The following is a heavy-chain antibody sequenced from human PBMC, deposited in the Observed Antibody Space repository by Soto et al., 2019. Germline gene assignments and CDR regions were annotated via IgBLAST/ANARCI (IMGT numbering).Heavy chain of an antibody. Sequence: PSETLPLTCAFYGGSFIGYYWIWIRQPPGKGLEWIGEINHSGSTNYNPSLKSRVTISVDTSKNQFSLKLSSVTAADTAAYYCARGGSSGYYRSDWFDPWGQGTLVTVSS. CDR1: GGSFIGYY. V-gene: IGHV4-34*01. CDR2: INHSGST. D-gene: IGHD3-22*01. CDR3: ARGGSSGYYRSDWFDP. J-gene: IGHJ5*02.